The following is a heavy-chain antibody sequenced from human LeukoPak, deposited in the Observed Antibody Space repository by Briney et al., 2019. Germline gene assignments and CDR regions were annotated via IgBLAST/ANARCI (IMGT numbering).Heavy chain of an antibody. CDR3: AKDISTTVTSGFDY. CDR2: ISWNSGSI. Sequence: GGSLRLSCAASGFTFDDYAMHWVRQAPGKGLEWVSGISWNSGSIGYADSVKGRFTISRDNAKNSLYLQMNSLRAEDTVLYYCAKDISTTVTSGFDYWGQGTLVTVSS. D-gene: IGHD4-17*01. V-gene: IGHV3-9*01. CDR1: GFTFDDYA. J-gene: IGHJ4*02.